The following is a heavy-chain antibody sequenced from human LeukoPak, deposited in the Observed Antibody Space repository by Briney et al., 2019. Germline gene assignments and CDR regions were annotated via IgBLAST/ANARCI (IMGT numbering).Heavy chain of an antibody. Sequence: PGGSLRLSCAASGFTFSDYYMSWIRQAPGKGLEWVSYISSSGSTIYYADSVKGRFTISRDNAKNSLYPQMNSLRAEDTAVYYCAREGGDGPFNWFDPWGQGTLVTVSS. D-gene: IGHD3-16*01. CDR3: AREGGDGPFNWFDP. J-gene: IGHJ5*02. CDR2: ISSSGSTI. CDR1: GFTFSDYY. V-gene: IGHV3-11*01.